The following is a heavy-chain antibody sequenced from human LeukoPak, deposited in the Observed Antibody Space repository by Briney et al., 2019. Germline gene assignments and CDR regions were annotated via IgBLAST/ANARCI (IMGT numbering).Heavy chain of an antibody. CDR3: AKDRTVVGATSFDY. D-gene: IGHD1-26*01. Sequence: GRTLRHSYAASRFPSSKFGMHWDRKAHDKPQDWVAAIAYDGSVKYYPDPLKGRLTISRDNSKNTLYLQMNSLRTEDTAVYSCAKDRTVVGATSFDYWGLGTLVTVSS. J-gene: IGHJ4*02. CDR2: IAYDGSVK. CDR1: RFPSSKFG. V-gene: IGHV3-30*18.